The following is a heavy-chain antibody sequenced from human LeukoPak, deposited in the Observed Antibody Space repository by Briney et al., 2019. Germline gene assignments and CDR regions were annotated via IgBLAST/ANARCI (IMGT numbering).Heavy chain of an antibody. V-gene: IGHV3-53*01. J-gene: IGHJ4*02. CDR1: GFTFSNYG. D-gene: IGHD4/OR15-4a*01. CDR3: ARRAGAYSHPYDY. Sequence: GGSLRLSCAASGFTFSNYGMSWVRQAPGKGLEWVSFIYSDNTHYSDSVKGRFTISRDDSKNTLYLQMNSLRAEDTAVYYCARRAGAYSHPYDYRGQGTLVTVSS. CDR2: IYSDNT.